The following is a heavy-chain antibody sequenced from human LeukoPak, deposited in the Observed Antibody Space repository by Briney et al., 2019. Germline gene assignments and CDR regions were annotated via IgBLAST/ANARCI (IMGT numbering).Heavy chain of an antibody. V-gene: IGHV1-2*02. D-gene: IGHD1-26*01. J-gene: IGHJ5*02. CDR1: GYTFTGYY. CDR2: IYPKTGGT. CDR3: AGPWDQVGFDP. Sequence: ASVKVSCKASGYTFTGYYLHWVRQAPGQGLEWMGWIYPKTGGTSYAQKFQGRVTMTRDTSISTAYMELIGLRSDDTAVYYCAGPWDQVGFDPWAREPWSLSPQ.